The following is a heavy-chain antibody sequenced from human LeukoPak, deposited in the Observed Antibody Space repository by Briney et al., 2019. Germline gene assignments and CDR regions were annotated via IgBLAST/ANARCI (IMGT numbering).Heavy chain of an antibody. D-gene: IGHD2-15*01. CDR2: SSSSSSTI. Sequence: GGSLRLSCAASGFTFSSYSMNWVRQAPGKGLEWVSYSSSSSSTIYYADSVKGRFTISRDNAKNSLYLQMNSLRAEDTAVYYCAIEASGSGPNLDYWGQGTLVTVSS. V-gene: IGHV3-48*04. CDR3: AIEASGSGPNLDY. J-gene: IGHJ4*02. CDR1: GFTFSSYS.